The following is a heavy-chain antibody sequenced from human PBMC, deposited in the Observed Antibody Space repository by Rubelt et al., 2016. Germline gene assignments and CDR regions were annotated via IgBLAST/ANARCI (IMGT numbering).Heavy chain of an antibody. J-gene: IGHJ4*02. CDR3: ARDRVLGDIVVVSLGY. Sequence: EVQLVQSGAEVKKPGESLRISCKGSGYNFTTYWISWVRQMPGKGLEWMGRIDPSDSYNKYSPSFEGRVTISADKSISTAYLQWSSLRASDTAMYYCARDRVLGDIVVVSLGYWGQGTLVTVSS. V-gene: IGHV5-10-1*03. CDR1: GYNFTTYW. D-gene: IGHD2-21*01. CDR2: IDPSDSYN.